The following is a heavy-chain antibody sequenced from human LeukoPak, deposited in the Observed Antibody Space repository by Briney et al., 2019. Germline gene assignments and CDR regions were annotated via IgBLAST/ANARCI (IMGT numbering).Heavy chain of an antibody. D-gene: IGHD3-3*01. CDR1: GVAVNRHV. J-gene: IGHJ4*02. Sequence: GGSLSLSCIASGVAVNRHVLSWVRQGPGKGLEWVSSIGGVGDRAHYADSVKGRFTISRDNSKNTLFLQLNSLRAEDTATYYCANSAFFWSAHPKFDDWGQGTLVTVSS. CDR3: ANSAFFWSAHPKFDD. CDR2: IGGVGDRA. V-gene: IGHV3-23*01.